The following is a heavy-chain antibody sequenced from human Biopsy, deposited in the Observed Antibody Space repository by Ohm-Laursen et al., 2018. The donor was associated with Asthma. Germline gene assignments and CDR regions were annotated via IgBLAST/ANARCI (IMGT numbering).Heavy chain of an antibody. V-gene: IGHV3-15*01. J-gene: IGHJ4*02. CDR1: GFTFGDYW. Sequence: GSLRLSCTASGFTFGDYWMSWVRQVPGKGLEWVGRIKSKTDGGTTDYAAPVKGRFTISRDDSKNTLYLQMNSLKTEDTAVYYCTTGFWWTFDYWGQGTLVTVSS. D-gene: IGHD3-16*01. CDR2: IKSKTDGGTT. CDR3: TTGFWWTFDY.